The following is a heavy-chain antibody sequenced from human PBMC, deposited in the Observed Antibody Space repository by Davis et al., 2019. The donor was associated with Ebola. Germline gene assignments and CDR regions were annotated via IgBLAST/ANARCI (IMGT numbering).Heavy chain of an antibody. J-gene: IGHJ4*02. Sequence: KVSCKGSGYSFTSYWIGWVRQMPGKGLEWMGIIYPDDSSTKYSPSFQGQVAISADKSINTAYLQWSGLKASDTAMYYCARLGCSSRSCSMSHYFDYWGQGTLVTVSS. CDR3: ARLGCSSRSCSMSHYFDY. V-gene: IGHV5-51*01. D-gene: IGHD2-2*01. CDR2: IYPDDSST. CDR1: GYSFTSYW.